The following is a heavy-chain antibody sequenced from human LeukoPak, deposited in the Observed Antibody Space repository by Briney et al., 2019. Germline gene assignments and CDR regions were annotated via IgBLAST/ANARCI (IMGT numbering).Heavy chain of an antibody. J-gene: IGHJ4*02. D-gene: IGHD3-22*01. CDR3: ARAKPYDNNGYSPELRY. Sequence: ASVKVSCKTSGYTFTSYYIHWLRQAPGQGFECLEWGAPNSGATKYEHFQGRVTMTWDTSIDTAYMELTRLTSDDTAVYYCARAKPYDNNGYSPELRYWGQGTLVTVS. CDR2: GAPNSGAT. V-gene: IGHV1-2*02. CDR1: GYTFTSYY.